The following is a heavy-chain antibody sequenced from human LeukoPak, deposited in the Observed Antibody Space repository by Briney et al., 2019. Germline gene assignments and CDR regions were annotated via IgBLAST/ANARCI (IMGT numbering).Heavy chain of an antibody. CDR3: ARDFLPPHYTATIRPDWYFDL. V-gene: IGHV4-4*07. Sequence: SETLSLTCTVSGGSISSYYWSWIRQPAGKGLEWIGRIYTSGSTNYNPSLKSRVTMSVDTSKNQFSLKLRSVTAADTAVYYCARDFLPPHYTATIRPDWYFDLWGRGSLVTVSS. J-gene: IGHJ2*01. CDR2: IYTSGST. D-gene: IGHD3-3*01. CDR1: GGSISSYY.